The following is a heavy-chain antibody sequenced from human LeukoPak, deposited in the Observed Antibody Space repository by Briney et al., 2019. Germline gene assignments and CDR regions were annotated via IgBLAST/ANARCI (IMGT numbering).Heavy chain of an antibody. CDR1: GYSFTTYW. V-gene: IGHV5-51*01. D-gene: IGHD2-21*02. J-gene: IGHJ6*03. Sequence: GESLKISCKGSGYSFTTYWIGWVRQMPGKGLEWMGIIYPGDSDTRYSPSFQGRVTISADKSISTAYLQWSSLKASDTAMYYCARVTGPLHYYYYMNVGAKGTTVTVPS. CDR2: IYPGDSDT. CDR3: ARVTGPLHYYYYMNV.